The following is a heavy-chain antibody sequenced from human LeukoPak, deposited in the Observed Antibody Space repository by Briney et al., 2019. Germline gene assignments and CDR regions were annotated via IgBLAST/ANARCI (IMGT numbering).Heavy chain of an antibody. CDR1: GYTFTSYG. D-gene: IGHD3-22*01. Sequence: GSSVKVSCKASGYTFTSYGISWVRQAPGQGLEWMGWISAYNGNTNYAQKLQGRVTMTTDTSTSTAYMELRSLRSDDTAVYYCARVIRPLYYYDSSGYYQEFDYWGQGTLVTVSS. V-gene: IGHV1-18*01. J-gene: IGHJ4*02. CDR2: ISAYNGNT. CDR3: ARVIRPLYYYDSSGYYQEFDY.